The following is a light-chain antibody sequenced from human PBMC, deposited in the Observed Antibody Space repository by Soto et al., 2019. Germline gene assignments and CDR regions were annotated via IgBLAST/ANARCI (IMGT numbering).Light chain of an antibody. CDR1: QSVLYSTNNKNY. CDR3: QQYYITPLT. CDR2: WAG. J-gene: IGKJ4*01. V-gene: IGKV4-1*01. Sequence: DIVMTQSPDSLAVSLGERATINGKSSQSVLYSTNNKNYLAWYQQKPGQPPKLLIYWAGTRASGVPDRFSGSGSGTDFTLTISSLQAEDVAVYYCQQYYITPLTFGGGTRVEIK.